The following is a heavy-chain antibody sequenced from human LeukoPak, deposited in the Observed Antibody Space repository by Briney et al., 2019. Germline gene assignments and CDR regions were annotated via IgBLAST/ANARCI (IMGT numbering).Heavy chain of an antibody. CDR2: MSNDGTNK. Sequence: GGSLRLSCAASGFTFSSYTMHWVRQAPGKGLEWVALMSNDGTNKYYADSVKGRFTISRDNSKNTLYLQMNSLRAEDTAVYYCARRMAANAFDIWGQGTMVTVSS. V-gene: IGHV3-30-3*01. J-gene: IGHJ3*02. CDR1: GFTFSSYT. CDR3: ARRMAANAFDI. D-gene: IGHD5-24*01.